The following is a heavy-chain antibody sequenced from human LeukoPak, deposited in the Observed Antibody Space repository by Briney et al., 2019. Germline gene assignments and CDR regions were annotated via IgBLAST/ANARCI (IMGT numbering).Heavy chain of an antibody. CDR2: IIPILGIA. V-gene: IGHV1-69*04. CDR1: GGTFSSYA. D-gene: IGHD3-22*01. CDR3: ARERGRILYYDSSTPSEIDY. J-gene: IGHJ4*02. Sequence: GASVKVSCKASGGTFSSYAISWVRQAPGQGLEWMGRIIPILGIANYAQKFQGRVTITADKSTSTAYMELSSLRSEDTAVYYCARERGRILYYDSSTPSEIDYWGQGTLVTVSS.